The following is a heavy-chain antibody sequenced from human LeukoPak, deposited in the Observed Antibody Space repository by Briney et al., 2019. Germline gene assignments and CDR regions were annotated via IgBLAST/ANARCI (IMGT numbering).Heavy chain of an antibody. CDR2: MNPNSGNT. J-gene: IGHJ6*02. Sequence: GASVKVSCKASGYTFTSYDINWVRQATGQGLEWMGWMNPNSGNTGYAQTFQGRVTMTRNTSISTAYMELSSLRSEDTAVYYCARESGSSWSYYYYYGMDVWGQGTTVTVSS. CDR3: ARESGSSWSYYYYYGMDV. V-gene: IGHV1-8*01. D-gene: IGHD6-13*01. CDR1: GYTFTSYD.